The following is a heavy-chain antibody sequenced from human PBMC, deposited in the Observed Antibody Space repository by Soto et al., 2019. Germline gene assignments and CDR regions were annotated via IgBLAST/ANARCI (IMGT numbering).Heavy chain of an antibody. J-gene: IGHJ5*02. Sequence: SETLSLTCAVYGGSFSGYYWSWIRQPPGKGLEWIGYIYYSGSTNYNPSLKSRVTISVDTSKNQFSLKLSSVTAADTAVYYCARDPTGSSQNWFDPWGQGTLVTVSS. CDR2: IYYSGST. CDR1: GGSFSGYY. CDR3: ARDPTGSSQNWFDP. D-gene: IGHD1-26*01. V-gene: IGHV4-59*01.